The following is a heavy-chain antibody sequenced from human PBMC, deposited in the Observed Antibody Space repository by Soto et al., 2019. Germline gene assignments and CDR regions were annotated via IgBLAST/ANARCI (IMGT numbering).Heavy chain of an antibody. Sequence: ASVKVSCKASGYTFTSYGISWVRQAPGQGLEWMGWISAYNGNTNYAQKLQGRVTMTTDTSTSTAYMELRSLRSDDTAVYYCARDIFVLYDDILNGQIRSRPFEY. CDR1: GYTFTSYG. V-gene: IGHV1-18*01. J-gene: IGHJ1*01. D-gene: IGHD3-9*01. CDR3: ARDIFVLYDDILNGQIRSRPFEY. CDR2: ISAYNGNT.